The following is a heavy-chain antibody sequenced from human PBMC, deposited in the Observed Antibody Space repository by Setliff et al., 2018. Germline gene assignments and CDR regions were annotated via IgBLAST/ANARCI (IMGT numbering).Heavy chain of an antibody. J-gene: IGHJ5*01. CDR3: AREVPGYSGALDF. D-gene: IGHD5-12*01. Sequence: GASVKVSCKASGYTFTSFFHQWVRQAPGQGLEWLGWINSNSGSTTYAQKFQGGVTMTRDTSINTVYMELKSLTSDDSAVYYCAREVPGYSGALDFWGRGTLVTVSS. V-gene: IGHV1-2*02. CDR2: INSNSGST. CDR1: GYTFTSFF.